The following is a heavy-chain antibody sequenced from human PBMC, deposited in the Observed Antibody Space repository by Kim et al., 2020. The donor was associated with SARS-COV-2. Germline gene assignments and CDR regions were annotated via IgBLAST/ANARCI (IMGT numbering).Heavy chain of an antibody. D-gene: IGHD2-8*02. J-gene: IGHJ6*02. CDR3: ARGDVLVVYAMGPTHYCGMDV. CDR1: GYTFTSYD. Sequence: ASVKVSCKASGYTFTSYDINWVRQATGQGLEWMGWMNPNSGNTGYAQKFQGRVTMTRNTSISTAYMELSSLRSEDTAVYYCARGDVLVVYAMGPTHYCGMDVWGQGTTVTVSS. CDR2: MNPNSGNT. V-gene: IGHV1-8*01.